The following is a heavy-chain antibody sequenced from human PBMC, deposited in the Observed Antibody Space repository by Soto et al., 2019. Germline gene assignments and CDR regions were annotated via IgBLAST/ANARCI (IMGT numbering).Heavy chain of an antibody. CDR1: GYSFTSYW. CDR3: ARQSGSGSYGPNHYYYYYMDV. CDR2: IYPGDSDT. D-gene: IGHD3-10*01. J-gene: IGHJ6*03. V-gene: IGHV5-51*01. Sequence: GESLKISCKGSGYSFTSYWIGWVRQMPGKGLEWMGIIYPGDSDTRYSPSFQGQVTISADKSISTAYLQGSSLKASDTAMYYCARQSGSGSYGPNHYYYYYMDVWGKGTTVTVSS.